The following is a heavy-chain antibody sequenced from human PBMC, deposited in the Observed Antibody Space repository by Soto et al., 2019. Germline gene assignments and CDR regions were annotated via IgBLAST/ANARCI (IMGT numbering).Heavy chain of an antibody. CDR2: IHHSGSI. Sequence: SETLSLTCAVYGGSFTNYYWSWIRQPPGKGLEWIGEIHHSGSITYNPSLKSRVTLSVDTSKNQVSLKLSSVTAADTAAYYCARRRVYGVVLYYFDYWGHGTQVTVSS. J-gene: IGHJ4*03. CDR3: ARRRVYGVVLYYFDY. D-gene: IGHD3-3*01. CDR1: GGSFTNYY. V-gene: IGHV4-34*01.